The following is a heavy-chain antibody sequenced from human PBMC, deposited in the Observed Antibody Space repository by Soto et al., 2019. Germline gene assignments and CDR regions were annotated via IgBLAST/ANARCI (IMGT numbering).Heavy chain of an antibody. J-gene: IGHJ6*02. CDR2: IDWEDTK. V-gene: IGHV2-70*04. CDR1: GFSLSGTGMR. Sequence: ESGPTLVNPTPTLTLTCTVSGFSLSGTGMRVTWIRQPPGKALEWLARIDWEDTKLYSTSLKTRLSISKDTSKNQVVLTMTNMDPADTATYYCARAFYGMDVWGPGTTVTVSS. CDR3: ARAFYGMDV.